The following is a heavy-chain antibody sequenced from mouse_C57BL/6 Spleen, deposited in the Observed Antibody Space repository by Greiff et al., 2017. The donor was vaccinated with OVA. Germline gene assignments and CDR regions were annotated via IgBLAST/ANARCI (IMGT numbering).Heavy chain of an antibody. D-gene: IGHD1-1*01. CDR3: ASSNYYGSSHAMDY. CDR2: IDPSDSYT. V-gene: IGHV1-69*01. Sequence: QVQLQQPGAELVMPGASVKLSCKASGYTFTSYWMHWVKPRPGQGLEWIGEIDPSDSYTNYNQKFKGKSPLTVDKSSSTAYMQLSSLTSEDSAVYYCASSNYYGSSHAMDYWGRGTSVTVSS. CDR1: GYTFTSYW. J-gene: IGHJ4*01.